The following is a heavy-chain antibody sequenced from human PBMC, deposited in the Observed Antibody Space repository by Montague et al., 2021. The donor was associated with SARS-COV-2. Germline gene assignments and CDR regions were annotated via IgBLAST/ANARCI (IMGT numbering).Heavy chain of an antibody. Sequence: PPQTLTLTCTFSGFSLNTSGMCVSWIRQPPGKALEWLALIDWDEDQYYSTSLKTRLTISKDTSKNQVVLTMTNMDPIDTATYYCARSYGDYRDSYFDYWGQGTLVTVSS. CDR2: IDWDEDQ. CDR3: ARSYGDYRDSYFDY. J-gene: IGHJ4*02. V-gene: IGHV2-70*01. D-gene: IGHD4-17*01. CDR1: GFSLNTSGMC.